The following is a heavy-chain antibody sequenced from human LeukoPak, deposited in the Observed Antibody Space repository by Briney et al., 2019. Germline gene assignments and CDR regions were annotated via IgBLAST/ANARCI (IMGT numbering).Heavy chain of an antibody. J-gene: IGHJ6*02. CDR1: GFTFSSYS. CDR3: ARHRGLGYCSGGSCYDYYTMDV. V-gene: IGHV3-21*01. D-gene: IGHD2-15*01. Sequence: GGSLRLSCAASGFTFSSYSMNWVRQAPGKGLEWVSSISSSSSYIYYADSVKGRFTISRDNAKNSLYLQMNSLRAKDTAVYYCARHRGLGYCSGGSCYDYYTMDVWGQGTTVTVSS. CDR2: ISSSSSYI.